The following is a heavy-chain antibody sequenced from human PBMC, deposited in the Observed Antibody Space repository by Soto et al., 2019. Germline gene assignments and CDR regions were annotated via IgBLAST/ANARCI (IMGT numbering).Heavy chain of an antibody. J-gene: IGHJ5*02. V-gene: IGHV4-30-2*01. Sequence: QLQLQESGSGLVKPSQTLSLTCAVSGGSINSGGYSWSWIRQPPGKGLEWIGYIYHSGSNYYNPARXSXXTRSVDRSKNQFSLKLRSVTAADTAVYYCARVPSPWGQGTLVTVSS. CDR3: ARVPSP. CDR2: IYHSGSN. CDR1: GGSINSGGYS.